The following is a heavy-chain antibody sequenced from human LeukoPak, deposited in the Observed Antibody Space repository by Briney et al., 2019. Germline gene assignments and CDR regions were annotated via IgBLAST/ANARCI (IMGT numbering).Heavy chain of an antibody. CDR1: GGSISSSVYY. J-gene: IGHJ4*02. D-gene: IGHD3-3*01. V-gene: IGHV4-39*01. CDR3: QSRFLEWLLDY. CDR2: IYYSGST. Sequence: SETLSLTCTVSGGSISSSVYYWGWIRQPPGKGLEWIGNIYYSGSTYYNPSLKGRVTISVDTSKNQFSLKLNSVTAADTAMYYCQSRFLEWLLDYWGQGTLVTVSS.